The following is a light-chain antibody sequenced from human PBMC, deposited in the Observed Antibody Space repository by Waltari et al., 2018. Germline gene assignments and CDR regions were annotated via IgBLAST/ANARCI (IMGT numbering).Light chain of an antibody. V-gene: IGKV3-15*01. CDR1: QSVRSN. CDR2: GAF. J-gene: IGKJ4*01. Sequence: EIVMTQSPATLSVSPGDRATLSCRASQSVRSNLGWYQQKPGQAPRLLIYGAFTRATGSPARFSGSGSGTEFTLTISSLQSEDFAVYYCQQYDNWSALTFGGGTKVEIK. CDR3: QQYDNWSALT.